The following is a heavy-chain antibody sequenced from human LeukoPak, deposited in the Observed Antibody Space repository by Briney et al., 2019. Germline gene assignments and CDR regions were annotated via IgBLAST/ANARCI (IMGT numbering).Heavy chain of an antibody. V-gene: IGHV6-1*01. CDR3: AMLGYSSSWTHFDY. J-gene: IGHJ4*02. D-gene: IGHD6-13*01. Sequence: SQTLSLTCAISGDSVSNNSAAWHWIRQSPSRALEWLGRTYYRSKWYNDYAVSVKSRITISPDTSKNHFSLQLNSVPPEDTAVYYCAMLGYSSSWTHFDYWGQGTLVTVSS. CDR1: GDSVSNNSAA. CDR2: TYYRSKWYN.